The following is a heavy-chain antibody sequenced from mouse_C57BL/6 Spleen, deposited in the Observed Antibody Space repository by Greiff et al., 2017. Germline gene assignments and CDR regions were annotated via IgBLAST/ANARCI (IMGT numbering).Heavy chain of an antibody. CDR3: ARGLPLDY. Sequence: QVHVKQSGAELARPGASVKMSCKASGYTFTSYTMHWVKQRPGQGLEWIGYINPSSGYTKYNQKFKDKATLTADKSSSTAYMQLSSLTSEDSAVYYCARGLPLDYWGQGTTLTVSS. V-gene: IGHV1-4*01. CDR1: GYTFTSYT. D-gene: IGHD2-2*01. J-gene: IGHJ2*01. CDR2: INPSSGYT.